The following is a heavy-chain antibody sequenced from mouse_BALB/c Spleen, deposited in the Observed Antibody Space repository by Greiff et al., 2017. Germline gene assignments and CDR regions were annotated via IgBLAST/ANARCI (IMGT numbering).Heavy chain of an antibody. CDR2: ISYSGST. CDR1: GYSITSDYA. CDR3: AGGLADY. V-gene: IGHV3-2*02. Sequence: EVHLVESGPGLVKPSQSLSLTCTVTGYSITSDYAWNWIRQFPGNKLEWMGYISYSGSTSYNPSLKSRISITRDTSKNQFFLQLNSVTTEDTATYYCAGGLADYWGQGTTLTVSS. D-gene: IGHD3-3*01. J-gene: IGHJ2*01.